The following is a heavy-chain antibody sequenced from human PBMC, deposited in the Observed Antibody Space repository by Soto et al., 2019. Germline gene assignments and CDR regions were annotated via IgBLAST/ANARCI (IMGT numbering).Heavy chain of an antibody. Sequence: XXTLSLTCTVSCGSIMSGGYYWGWIRQHPGKGLERMGXMYYSXSAYYNKSLKXXVAISVDXXTNQSSLKMTSVTAADTAVYHCARHVGNSPPGSWGQGTLVTVSS. CDR1: CGSIMSGGYY. J-gene: IGHJ4*02. CDR3: ARHVGNSPPGS. D-gene: IGHD1-26*01. CDR2: MYYSXSA. V-gene: IGHV4-39*01.